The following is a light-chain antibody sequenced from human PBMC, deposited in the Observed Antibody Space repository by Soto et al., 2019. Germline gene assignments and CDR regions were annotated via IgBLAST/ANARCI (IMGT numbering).Light chain of an antibody. CDR3: HKYSSVPV. J-gene: IGKJ3*01. Sequence: DIQMTQSPTSLSASVGDRVTITCRASQGIRNFVAWYQQKPGKAPKLLIYAESTLQSGVPSRFSGSGSGTDFTLTINSLQPEDVAKYSCHKYSSVPVFGPGTKVEIK. V-gene: IGKV1-27*01. CDR2: AES. CDR1: QGIRNF.